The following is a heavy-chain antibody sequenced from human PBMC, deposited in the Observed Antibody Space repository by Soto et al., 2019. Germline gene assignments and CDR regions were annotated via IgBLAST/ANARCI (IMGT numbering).Heavy chain of an antibody. CDR2: IYHSGST. D-gene: IGHD6-13*01. CDR1: GGSISSGGDS. V-gene: IGHV4-30-2*01. CDR3: ARGSAAGTYYYYGMDV. Sequence: PSETLSLTCAVSGGSISSGGDSWSWIRQPPGKGLEWIGYIYHSGSTYYNPSLKSRVTISVDRSKNQFSLKLSSVTAADTAVYYCARGSAAGTYYYYGMDVWGQGTTVTSP. J-gene: IGHJ6*02.